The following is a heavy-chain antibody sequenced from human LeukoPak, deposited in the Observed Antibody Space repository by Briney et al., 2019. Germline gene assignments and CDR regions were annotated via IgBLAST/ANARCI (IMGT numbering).Heavy chain of an antibody. CDR2: ISSSGSTI. J-gene: IGHJ3*02. D-gene: IGHD5-18*01. CDR1: GLTFSSYE. Sequence: PGGSLRLSCAASGLTFSSYEMNWVRQAPGKGLEWVSYISSSGSTIYYADSVKGRFTISRDNAKNSLYLQMNSLRAEDTVVYYCARFGGYSYGQGGSAFDIWGQGTMVTVSS. CDR3: ARFGGYSYGQGGSAFDI. V-gene: IGHV3-48*03.